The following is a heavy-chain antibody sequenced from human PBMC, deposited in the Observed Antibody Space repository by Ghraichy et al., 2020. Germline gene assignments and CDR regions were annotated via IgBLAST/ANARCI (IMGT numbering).Heavy chain of an antibody. J-gene: IGHJ4*02. Sequence: GESLRLSCVASGFSFSSYAMSWVRQAPGKGLDWVSGITGSGGSTYSADSVKGRFTISRDNSKNMLYLQMNSLRAEDTAVYYCARGTGYSYVKTALDYWGQGTLVTVSS. CDR2: ITGSGGST. D-gene: IGHD5-18*01. CDR3: ARGTGYSYVKTALDY. V-gene: IGHV3-23*01. CDR1: GFSFSSYA.